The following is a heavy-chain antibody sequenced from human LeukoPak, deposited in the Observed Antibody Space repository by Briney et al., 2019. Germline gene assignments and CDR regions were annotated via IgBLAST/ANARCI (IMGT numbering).Heavy chain of an antibody. J-gene: IGHJ4*02. V-gene: IGHV3-48*01. Sequence: PGGSLRLSCAASRFTFSSYSMNWVRQAPGKGLEWVSYISSSSSTIYYADSVKGRFTVPRDNSKHTLYLQMNSLRAEDTAVYYCARELTTVDCLDDWGQGTLATVSS. D-gene: IGHD4-23*01. CDR3: ARELTTVDCLDD. CDR2: ISSSSSTI. CDR1: RFTFSSYS.